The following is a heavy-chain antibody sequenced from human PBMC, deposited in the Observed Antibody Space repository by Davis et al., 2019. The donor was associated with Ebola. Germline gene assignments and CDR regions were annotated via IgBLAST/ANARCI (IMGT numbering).Heavy chain of an antibody. CDR1: GFTFSSYA. V-gene: IGHV3-23*01. CDR3: AKGSGAGSYPGRTVDH. Sequence: GESLKISCAASGFTFSSYAMSWVRQAPGKGLEWVSAITGDGRSTMYADSVKGRFTISSDNSKNTLYLQMNSLRADDTAVYYCAKGSGAGSYPGRTVDHWGQGTLVTVSS. CDR2: ITGDGRST. J-gene: IGHJ4*02. D-gene: IGHD3-16*02.